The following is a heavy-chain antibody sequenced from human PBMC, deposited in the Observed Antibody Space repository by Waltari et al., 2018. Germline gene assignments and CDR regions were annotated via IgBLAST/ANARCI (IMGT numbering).Heavy chain of an antibody. J-gene: IGHJ4*02. V-gene: IGHV3-7*01. CDR2: VKEDGSQK. Sequence: EVQLVESGGGLVQPGGSLRLSCGASGFTFSRYWMNWVRQAPGKGLGWGANVKEDGSQKQYADSGKGRFTISRDNTKNSLYLQMNSLRGEDTALYYCARTGYGGNALDYWGRGTQVTV. D-gene: IGHD4-17*01. CDR3: ARTGYGGNALDY. CDR1: GFTFSRYW.